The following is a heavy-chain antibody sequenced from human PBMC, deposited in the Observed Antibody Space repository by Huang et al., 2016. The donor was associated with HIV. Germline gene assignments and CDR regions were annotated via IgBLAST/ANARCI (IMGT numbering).Heavy chain of an antibody. Sequence: QVQLHQWGAGLLKPSETLSLTCAGYGGSFSSYYWNWIRQSPGKGPELIGQINHRGTTPYNPSLKSRVTISVDTSKNQFSLQLNAVTAADTAVYYCAREIMISFGGPFDPWGQGTLVTVSS. D-gene: IGHD3-16*01. CDR3: AREIMISFGGPFDP. J-gene: IGHJ5*02. V-gene: IGHV4-34*01. CDR1: GGSFSSYY. CDR2: INHRGTT.